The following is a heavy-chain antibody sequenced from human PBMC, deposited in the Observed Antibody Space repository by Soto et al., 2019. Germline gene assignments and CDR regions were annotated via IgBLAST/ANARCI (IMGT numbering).Heavy chain of an antibody. V-gene: IGHV2-26*04. J-gene: IGHJ5*02. CDR3: ASTYSTSWYWFDP. Sequence: PAKSLEWLAHIFSNDEKSYSTSLKSRLTISKDTSKSQVVLTMTNMDPVDTSTYYCASTYSTSWYWFDPWGQGTLVTISS. D-gene: IGHD6-13*01. CDR2: IFSNDEK.